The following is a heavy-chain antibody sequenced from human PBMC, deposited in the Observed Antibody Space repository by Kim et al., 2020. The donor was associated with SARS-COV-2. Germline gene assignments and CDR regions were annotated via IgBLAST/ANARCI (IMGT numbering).Heavy chain of an antibody. CDR3: ARDYYDSSGYYYSGFDY. CDR1: GFTFSSYG. D-gene: IGHD3-22*01. J-gene: IGHJ4*02. CDR2: IWYDGSNK. Sequence: GGSLRLSCAASGFTFSSYGMHWVRQAPGKGLEWVAVIWYDGSNKYYADSVKGRFTISRDNSKNTLYLQMNSLRAEDTAVYYCARDYYDSSGYYYSGFDYWGQGTLVTVSS. V-gene: IGHV3-33*01.